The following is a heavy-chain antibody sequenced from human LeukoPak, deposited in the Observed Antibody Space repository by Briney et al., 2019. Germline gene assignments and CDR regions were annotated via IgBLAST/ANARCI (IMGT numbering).Heavy chain of an antibody. D-gene: IGHD4-23*01. J-gene: IGHJ4*02. CDR2: ISGSGSNT. Sequence: GGSLRLSCAASGFTFNSYAMSWVRQAPGKGLEWVSAISGSGSNTYYADSVKGRFTISRDNSKNTLYLQMNSLRAEETAVYYCAKHYGSNSMADYWGQGTLVTVSS. CDR1: GFTFNSYA. V-gene: IGHV3-23*01. CDR3: AKHYGSNSMADY.